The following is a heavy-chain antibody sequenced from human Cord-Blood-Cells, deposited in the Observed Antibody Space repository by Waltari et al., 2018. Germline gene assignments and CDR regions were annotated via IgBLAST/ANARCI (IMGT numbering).Heavy chain of an antibody. CDR1: GYTLTDLS. Sequence: QVQLVQSGAEVKKPGASVKVSCKVSGYTLTDLSMPWVRQAPGNGLEWMGGFDPEDGETIYAQKFQGRVTMTEDTSTDTAYMELSSLRSEDTAVYYCATDRVVGGSGSYYYYYGMDVWGQGTTVTVSS. J-gene: IGHJ6*02. CDR3: ATDRVVGGSGSYYYYYGMDV. D-gene: IGHD3-10*01. CDR2: FDPEDGET. V-gene: IGHV1-24*01.